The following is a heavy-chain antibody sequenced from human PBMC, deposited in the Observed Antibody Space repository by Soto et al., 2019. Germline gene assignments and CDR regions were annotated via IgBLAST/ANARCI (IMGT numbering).Heavy chain of an antibody. D-gene: IGHD2-2*01. J-gene: IGHJ4*02. CDR1: GYTFSNYY. CDR3: ARSQEVVVVPAAPIDY. Sequence: ASVKVSCKTSGYTFSNYYINWVRQAPGQGLQWMGRINPSGGSTSYAQKFQGRVTMTRVTSTSTVYMDLSGLRSEDTAVYYCARSQEVVVVPAAPIDYWGQGTLVTVSS. V-gene: IGHV1-46*01. CDR2: INPSGGST.